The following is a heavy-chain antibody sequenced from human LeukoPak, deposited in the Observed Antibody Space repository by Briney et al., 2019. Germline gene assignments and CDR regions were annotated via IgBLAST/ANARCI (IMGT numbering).Heavy chain of an antibody. CDR2: FFYRGST. D-gene: IGHD1-26*01. Sequence: SETLSLTCTVSGGSISSSSYYWGWIRQPPGKGLEWIGSFFYRGSTYYNPSLKSRVTISVDTSKNQFSLKLTSVTAADTAVYYCARERELPLDYWGQGTLVTVSS. V-gene: IGHV4-39*07. CDR1: GGSISSSSYY. J-gene: IGHJ4*02. CDR3: ARERELPLDY.